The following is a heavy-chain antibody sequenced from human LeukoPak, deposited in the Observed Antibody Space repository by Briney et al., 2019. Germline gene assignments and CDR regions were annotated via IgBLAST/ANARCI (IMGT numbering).Heavy chain of an antibody. CDR3: AREMRGQDYDRNYFDY. CDR2: IYHSGST. Sequence: SETLSLTCTVSGYSISSGYYWGWIRQPPGKGLEWIGSIYHSGSTYYNPSLKSRVTISVDTSKNQFSLKLSSVTAADTAVYYCAREMRGQDYDRNYFDYWGQGTLVTVSS. V-gene: IGHV4-38-2*02. CDR1: GYSISSGYY. D-gene: IGHD3-3*01. J-gene: IGHJ4*02.